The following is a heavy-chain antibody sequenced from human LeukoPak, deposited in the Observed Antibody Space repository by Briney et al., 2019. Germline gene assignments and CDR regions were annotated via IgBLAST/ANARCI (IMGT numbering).Heavy chain of an antibody. CDR3: ARDAEAVSTFFDY. V-gene: IGHV3-21*01. CDR2: ISAGGTYI. CDR1: AFTFSRYS. Sequence: GGSLRLSCAASAFTFSRYSMNWVRQPPGKGLEWVSSISAGGTYIYYADSVKGRFTISRDSAKNSLYLQMNSLRAGDTAVYYCARDAEAVSTFFDYWGQGTLVTVSS. D-gene: IGHD6-13*01. J-gene: IGHJ4*02.